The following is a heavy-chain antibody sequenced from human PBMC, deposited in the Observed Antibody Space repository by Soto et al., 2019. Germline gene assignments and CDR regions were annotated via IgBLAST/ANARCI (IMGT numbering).Heavy chain of an antibody. CDR3: VRGDGDYVYYYYGMDV. CDR2: ISDDGSNT. Sequence: QVQLVESGGGVVQPGRSLSLSCAASGFTFRSYVMHWVRQAPGKGLEWVAAISDDGSNTHYADSVKGRFTISRDNSKNSRYVQMNALRVEDTAVYYCVRGDGDYVYYYYGMDVCGQGTTVTVSS. V-gene: IGHV3-30-3*01. CDR1: GFTFRSYV. D-gene: IGHD4-17*01. J-gene: IGHJ6*02.